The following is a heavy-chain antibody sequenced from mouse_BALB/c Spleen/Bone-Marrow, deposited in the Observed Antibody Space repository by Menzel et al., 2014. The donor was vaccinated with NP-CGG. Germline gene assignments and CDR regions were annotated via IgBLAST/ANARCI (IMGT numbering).Heavy chain of an antibody. Sequence: EVQLQQSGPELVKPGASVKISCKASGYSLTGYFMNWVMQSHGKSLEWIGRINPYNGDTFYNQKFKGKATLTVDKSSSTAHMELRSLASEDSAVYCCARGGLLRAMDYWGQGTSVTVSS. V-gene: IGHV1-20*02. J-gene: IGHJ4*01. D-gene: IGHD2-3*01. CDR1: GYSLTGYF. CDR2: INPYNGDT. CDR3: ARGGLLRAMDY.